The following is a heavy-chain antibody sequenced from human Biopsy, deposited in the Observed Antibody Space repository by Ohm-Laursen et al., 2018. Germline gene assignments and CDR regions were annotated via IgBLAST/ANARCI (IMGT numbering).Heavy chain of an antibody. CDR1: GESFSGYY. V-gene: IGHV4-59*01. Sequence: SETLSLTCSVYGESFSGYYWTWIRQPPGRGLEWIGNFYYSGSTNYNPSLKSRITMSLDRSKSQVSLRMNSVTAADTAVYYCARARIKTSGVLIPETYYFDSWGQGTLVTVSS. D-gene: IGHD3-3*01. CDR3: ARARIKTSGVLIPETYYFDS. CDR2: FYYSGST. J-gene: IGHJ4*02.